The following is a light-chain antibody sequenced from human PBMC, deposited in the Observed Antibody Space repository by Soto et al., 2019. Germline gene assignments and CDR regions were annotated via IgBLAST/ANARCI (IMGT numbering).Light chain of an antibody. CDR2: AAS. CDR3: QQSYSTPLGYT. Sequence: DIQMTQSPSSLSASVGDRVTITCRASQSISSYLNWYQQKPGKAPKLLIYAASSLQSGVPSRFSRSGSGTDFTLTISSLQPEDFATYYCQQSYSTPLGYTFGQGTKLEIK. CDR1: QSISSY. J-gene: IGKJ2*01. V-gene: IGKV1-39*01.